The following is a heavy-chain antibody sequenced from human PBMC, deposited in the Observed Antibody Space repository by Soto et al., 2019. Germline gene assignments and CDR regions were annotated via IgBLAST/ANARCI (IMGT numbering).Heavy chain of an antibody. D-gene: IGHD3-22*01. CDR2: VYHSGAT. CDR1: GDSIIGTGW. J-gene: IGHJ6*02. CDR3: VRNGYYSLDV. Sequence: QVQLQESGPGLVRPSGTLSLTCAVSGDSIIGTGWWSWVRQSPGKGLDWIGEVYHSGATNYNPSLKSRVTISVDTSRNQFSLNLGSVTAADTAVYYCVRNGYYSLDVWVQGTTVTVS. V-gene: IGHV4-4*02.